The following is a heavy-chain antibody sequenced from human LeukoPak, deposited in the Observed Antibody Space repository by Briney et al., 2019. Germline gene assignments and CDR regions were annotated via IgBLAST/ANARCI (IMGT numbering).Heavy chain of an antibody. CDR1: GFTFSDYY. V-gene: IGHV3-11*04. CDR3: ARDPGDSGSYPVGYFDY. D-gene: IGHD1-26*01. Sequence: AGGSLRLSCAASGFTFSDYYMSWIRQAPGKGLEWVAYVSSSGSTIYYADSVKGRFTVSRDNAKNSLYLQMNSLRAEDTAVYYCARDPGDSGSYPVGYFDYWGQGTLVTVSS. CDR2: VSSSGSTI. J-gene: IGHJ4*02.